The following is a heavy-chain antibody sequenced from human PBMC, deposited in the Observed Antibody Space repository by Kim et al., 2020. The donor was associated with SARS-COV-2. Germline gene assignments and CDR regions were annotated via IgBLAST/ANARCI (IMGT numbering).Heavy chain of an antibody. CDR1: GGSISSYY. D-gene: IGHD2-15*01. CDR2: IYYSGST. CDR3: ARGGNKGCSGGSCWAPLGY. J-gene: IGHJ4*02. V-gene: IGHV4-59*01. Sequence: SETLSLTCTVSGGSISSYYWSWIRQPPGKGLEWIGYIYYSGSTNYNPSLKSRVTISVDTSKNQFSLKLSSVTAADTAVYYCARGGNKGCSGGSCWAPLGYWGQGTLVTVSS.